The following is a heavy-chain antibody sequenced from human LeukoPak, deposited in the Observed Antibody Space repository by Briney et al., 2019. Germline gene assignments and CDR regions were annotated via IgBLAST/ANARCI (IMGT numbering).Heavy chain of an antibody. V-gene: IGHV4-4*02. J-gene: IGHJ4*02. Sequence: PSGTLSLTCAVSGGSISSSNLWSWVRQPPGKGLEWIGEIFHSGSTNYNPSLKSRVTISVDKSKNQFSLKLSSVTAADTAVYYCARAVGYCSSTSCWPYWGQGTLVTVSS. CDR3: ARAVGYCSSTSCWPY. D-gene: IGHD2-2*01. CDR2: IFHSGST. CDR1: GGSISSSNL.